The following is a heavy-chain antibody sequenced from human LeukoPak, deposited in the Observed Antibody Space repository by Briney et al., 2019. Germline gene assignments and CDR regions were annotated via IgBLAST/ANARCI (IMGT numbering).Heavy chain of an antibody. D-gene: IGHD2-15*01. J-gene: IGHJ4*02. CDR1: GYTFTSYG. CDR3: ARDLGGSTRAGY. V-gene: IGHV1-18*01. Sequence: GASVKVSCKVSGYTFTSYGISWVGQAPGQGLEWVGWISAYNGNTNYARILQGRVAMTTDTSTSTAYLELRSLRSDDTAVYYCARDLGGSTRAGYWGQGTLVTVSS. CDR2: ISAYNGNT.